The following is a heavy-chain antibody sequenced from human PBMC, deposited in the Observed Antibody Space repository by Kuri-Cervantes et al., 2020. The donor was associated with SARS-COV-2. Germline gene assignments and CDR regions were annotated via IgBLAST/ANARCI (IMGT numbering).Heavy chain of an antibody. V-gene: IGHV4-4*02. CDR3: SRRIHYDSSGYFGYYYGLDV. D-gene: IGHD3-22*01. CDR2: IWHSGST. J-gene: IGHJ6*02. CDR1: GGSISSDNW. Sequence: GSLRLSCAVSGGSISSDNWWSWVRQPPGKGLEWIGEIWHSGSTKYNPSLKSRVTILVDKSKNPFSLKLSSVTAADTAVYYCSRRIHYDSSGYFGYYYGLDVWGQGTAVTVSS.